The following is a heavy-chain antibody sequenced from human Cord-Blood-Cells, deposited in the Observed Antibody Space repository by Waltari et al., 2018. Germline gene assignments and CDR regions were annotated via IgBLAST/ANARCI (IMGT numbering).Heavy chain of an antibody. V-gene: IGHV1-2*04. CDR2: INPNSGGT. D-gene: IGHD6-19*01. J-gene: IGHJ3*02. CDR1: GYPFPASQ. Sequence: HVQLVQSGAKVTQPGASEKVSCTASGYPFPASQMHWVRQAPGQGLEWMGWINPNSGGTNYAQKFQGWVTMTRDTSISTAYMELSRLRSDDTAVYYCARSLSGWYAFDIWGQGTMVTVSS. CDR3: ARSLSGWYAFDI.